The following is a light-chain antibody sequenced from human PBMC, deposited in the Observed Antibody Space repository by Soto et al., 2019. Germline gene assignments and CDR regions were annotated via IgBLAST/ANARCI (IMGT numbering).Light chain of an antibody. CDR1: QSISNW. Sequence: DIQMTQSPSTLSASVGDRVTITCRASQSISNWLAWYQQKPGKAPKLLIYAASTLETGVPSRFSGSGSGTEFILTISSLQPDDFATYYCQQYNRYGGGYTFGQGTELEIK. V-gene: IGKV1-5*03. J-gene: IGKJ2*01. CDR2: AAS. CDR3: QQYNRYGGGYT.